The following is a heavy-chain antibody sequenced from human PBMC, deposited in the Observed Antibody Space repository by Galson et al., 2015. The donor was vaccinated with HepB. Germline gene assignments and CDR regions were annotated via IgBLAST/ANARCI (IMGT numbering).Heavy chain of an antibody. V-gene: IGHV3-23*01. D-gene: IGHD1-1*01. CDR1: GFTFRRLG. CDR2: ISMSGGST. CDR3: ARGTTSIDY. J-gene: IGHJ4*02. Sequence: SLRLSCATSGFTFRRLGMTWVRQAAGKGLECVAAISMSGGSTDYADSVKGRFTISRDNSNNMLYLQMNNLRVEDTAVYYCARGTTSIDYWGREPRSASP.